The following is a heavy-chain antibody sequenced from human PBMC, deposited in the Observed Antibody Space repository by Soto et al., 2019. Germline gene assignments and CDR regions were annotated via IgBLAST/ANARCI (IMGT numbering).Heavy chain of an antibody. CDR1: GYTFTTYG. D-gene: IGHD2-15*01. J-gene: IGHJ4*02. Sequence: QVQLVQSGAEVKKPGASVKVSCKASGYTFTTYGISWVRQAPGQGLEWMGWISSYNGNTNYAQKLPGRVTRTTDTSPSIAYMGLRSLRSDDTAVYYCARDRRPNCSGGSCYRMAHWGQGTLVTVSS. CDR2: ISSYNGNT. CDR3: ARDRRPNCSGGSCYRMAH. V-gene: IGHV1-18*01.